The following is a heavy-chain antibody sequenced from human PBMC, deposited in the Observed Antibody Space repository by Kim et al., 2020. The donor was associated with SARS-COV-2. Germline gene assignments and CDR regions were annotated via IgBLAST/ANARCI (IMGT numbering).Heavy chain of an antibody. J-gene: IGHJ3*02. Sequence: SETLSLTCTVSGGSISSYYWSWIRQPPGKGLEWIGNIYYSGSTNYNPSLKSRVTISVDTNKNQFSLKQSSVTAADTAVYYCARRLKGAFDIWGQGTMVTVSS. V-gene: IGHV4-59*08. CDR2: IYYSGST. CDR1: GGSISSYY. CDR3: ARRLKGAFDI.